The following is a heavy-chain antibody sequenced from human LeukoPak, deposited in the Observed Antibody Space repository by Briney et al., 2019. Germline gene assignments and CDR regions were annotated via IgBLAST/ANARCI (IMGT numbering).Heavy chain of an antibody. CDR2: IKEDGSEE. CDR3: ASARGYTYGHDY. D-gene: IGHD5-18*01. J-gene: IGHJ4*02. V-gene: IGHV3-7*01. Sequence: GGSLRLSCAASGFKFSDFWMTWVRQTPGKGLEWVANIKEDGSEEYHVDSVKGRFTISRDNAKNSLYLQMNSLRAADTAVYYCASARGYTYGHDYWGQGTLVTVSS. CDR1: GFKFSDFW.